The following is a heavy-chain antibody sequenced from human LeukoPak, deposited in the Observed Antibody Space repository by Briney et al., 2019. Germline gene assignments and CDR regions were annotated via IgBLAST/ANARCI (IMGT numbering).Heavy chain of an antibody. CDR1: GYTFTSYD. Sequence: ASVKVSCKASGYTFTSYDINWVRQATGQGLEWMGWMNPNSGNTGYAQKFQGRVTMTRNTSISTAYMELSSLRSEDTAVYYCARVATIWGTSYTRILGYWGQGTLVTVSS. CDR2: MNPNSGNT. D-gene: IGHD5-12*01. CDR3: ARVATIWGTSYTRILGY. J-gene: IGHJ4*02. V-gene: IGHV1-8*01.